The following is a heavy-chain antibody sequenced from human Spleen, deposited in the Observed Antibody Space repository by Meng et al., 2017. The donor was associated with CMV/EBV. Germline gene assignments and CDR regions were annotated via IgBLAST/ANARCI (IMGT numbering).Heavy chain of an antibody. Sequence: GGSLRLSCAASGFIFSSYGMHWVRQTPGKGLEWVAFIRYDGTNEHYVDSVKGRFTISRDNSKNTVYLQMNSLRPEDTAVYYCAKGNSGYNYGCLDYWGQGTLVTVSS. V-gene: IGHV3-30*02. J-gene: IGHJ4*02. CDR2: IRYDGTNE. D-gene: IGHD5-18*01. CDR3: AKGNSGYNYGCLDY. CDR1: GFIFSSYG.